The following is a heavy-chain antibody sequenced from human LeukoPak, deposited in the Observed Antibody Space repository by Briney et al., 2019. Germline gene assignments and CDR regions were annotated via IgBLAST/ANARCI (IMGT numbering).Heavy chain of an antibody. CDR1: GYTFTSYD. Sequence: ASVKASCKASGYTFTSYDINWVRQATGQGLEWMGWMNPNSGNTGYAQKFQGRATMTRNTSISTAYMELSSLRSEDTAVYYCARSPKGELRGSGYDHGFDYWGQGTLVTVSS. CDR2: MNPNSGNT. J-gene: IGHJ4*02. V-gene: IGHV1-8*01. D-gene: IGHD5-12*01. CDR3: ARSPKGELRGSGYDHGFDY.